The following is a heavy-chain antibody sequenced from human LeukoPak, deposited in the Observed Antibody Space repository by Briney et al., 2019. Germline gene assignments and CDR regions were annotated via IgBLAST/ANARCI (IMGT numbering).Heavy chain of an antibody. CDR3: ARDWGCSSTSCHSPYYYYMDV. D-gene: IGHD2-2*02. V-gene: IGHV4-4*07. J-gene: IGHJ6*03. Sequence: SETLSLTCAVYGGSFSGYYWSWIRQPAGKGLEGIGRIYTSGSTNYNPSLKSRVTMSVDTSKNQFSLKLSSVTAADTAVYYCARDWGCSSTSCHSPYYYYMDVWGKGTTVTISS. CDR1: GGSFSGYY. CDR2: IYTSGST.